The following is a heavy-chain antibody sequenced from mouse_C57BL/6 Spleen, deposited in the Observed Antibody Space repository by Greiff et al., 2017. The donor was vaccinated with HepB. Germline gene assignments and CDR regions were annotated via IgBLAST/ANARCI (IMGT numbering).Heavy chain of an antibody. CDR3: ATSYYSPYYAMDY. D-gene: IGHD2-12*01. CDR1: GYTFTSYW. CDR2: IYPGSGST. V-gene: IGHV1-55*01. Sequence: QVQLQQSGAELVKPGASVKMSCKASGYTFTSYWITWVKQRPGQGLEWIGDIYPGSGSTNYNEKFKSKATLTVDTSSSTAYMQLSSLTSEDSAVYYCATSYYSPYYAMDYWGQGTSVTVSS. J-gene: IGHJ4*01.